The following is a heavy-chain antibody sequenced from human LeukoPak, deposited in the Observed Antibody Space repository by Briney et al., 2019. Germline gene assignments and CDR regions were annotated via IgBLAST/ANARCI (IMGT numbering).Heavy chain of an antibody. Sequence: TGGSLRLSCAASGFTFYDYGMSWVRQAPGKGLEWVSGINWNGDNTGYADSVKGRFTISRDNAKNSLYLQMNSLRAEDTAVYYCARGDPQQLPSYYYYYYGMDVWGQGTTVTVSS. CDR2: INWNGDNT. CDR3: ARGDPQQLPSYYYYYYGMDV. D-gene: IGHD6-13*01. CDR1: GFTFYDYG. J-gene: IGHJ6*02. V-gene: IGHV3-20*04.